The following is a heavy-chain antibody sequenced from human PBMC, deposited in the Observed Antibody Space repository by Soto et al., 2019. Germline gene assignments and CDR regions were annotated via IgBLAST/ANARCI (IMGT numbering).Heavy chain of an antibody. J-gene: IGHJ4*02. V-gene: IGHV5-51*01. D-gene: IGHD6-13*01. CDR3: ARSPRSSPYFDY. CDR2: IYPGDSET. Sequence: PGESLKISCQCSGYTFSNFWIAWVRQLPGKGLEYMGIIYPGDSETRYSPSFHGKVTISADRSIGTAYLQWSSLEASYSAFYFCARSPRSSPYFDYWGQGALVTVSS. CDR1: GYTFSNFW.